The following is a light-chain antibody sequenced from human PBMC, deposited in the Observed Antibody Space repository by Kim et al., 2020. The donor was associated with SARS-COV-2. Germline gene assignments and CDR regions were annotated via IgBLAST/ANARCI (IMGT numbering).Light chain of an antibody. V-gene: IGKV1-8*01. CDR2: AAT. CDR1: QSISSY. CDR3: QQYNSYPLT. J-gene: IGKJ4*02. Sequence: AIRITQSPSSLSASTGDRVTITCRASQSISSYLAWYQQKPGKAPNLLIYAATTLQCGAPSRFSGSGSGTDFTLTISCLQSEDFATYYCQQYNSYPLTFGGGTKVDIK.